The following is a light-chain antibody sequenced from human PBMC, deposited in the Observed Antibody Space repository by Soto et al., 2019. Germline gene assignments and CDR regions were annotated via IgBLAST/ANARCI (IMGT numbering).Light chain of an antibody. J-gene: IGLJ1*01. Sequence: QPVLTQPASVSGSPGQSITISCTGTSSDVGGYNYVSWYQQHPGKAPKLMIYDVSNRPSGVSNRFSGSKSGNTASLTISGLQAEDEADYYCSSYTRSSTLEVFGTGTKLTVL. CDR3: SSYTRSSTLEV. CDR2: DVS. V-gene: IGLV2-14*01. CDR1: SSDVGGYNY.